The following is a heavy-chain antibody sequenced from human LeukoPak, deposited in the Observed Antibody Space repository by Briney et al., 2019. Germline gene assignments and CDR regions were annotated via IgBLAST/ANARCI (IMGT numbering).Heavy chain of an antibody. V-gene: IGHV3-9*03. CDR1: GFTFDDYA. Sequence: GGSLRLSCAASGFTFDDYAMHWVRQAPGEGLEWVSGISWNSGSIGYADSVKGRFTISRDNAKNSLYLQMNSLRAEDMALYYCAKGGPLVGATPLDYWGQGTLVTVSS. CDR2: ISWNSGSI. J-gene: IGHJ4*02. D-gene: IGHD1-26*01. CDR3: AKGGPLVGATPLDY.